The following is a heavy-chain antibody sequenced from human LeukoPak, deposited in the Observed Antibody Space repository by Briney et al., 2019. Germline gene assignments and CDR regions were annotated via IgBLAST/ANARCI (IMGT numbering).Heavy chain of an antibody. Sequence: SETLSLTCTVSGVSISSYYWSWVRQPPGKGLEWVGYIYYSGSTNYNPSLKSRGTISVDTSKHQFSLKLSSVTAADPAVYYCARLLQSSMVRGVGWFNPWGQGTLVTVSS. CDR2: IYYSGST. D-gene: IGHD3-10*01. CDR3: ARLLQSSMVRGVGWFNP. CDR1: GVSISSYY. V-gene: IGHV4-59*01. J-gene: IGHJ5*02.